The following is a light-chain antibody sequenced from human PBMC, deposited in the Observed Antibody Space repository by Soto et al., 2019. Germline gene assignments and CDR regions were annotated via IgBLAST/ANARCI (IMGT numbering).Light chain of an antibody. CDR3: SSYAGSNTWV. Sequence: QSALTQPPSASGSPGQSVTISCTGTNSDVGRYNFVAWYQQHPGQAPKVILYDVIKRPSGVPDRFSGSKSGNTASLTVSGLQAEDEGDYHCSSYAGSNTWVFGGGTKVTVL. J-gene: IGLJ3*02. CDR1: NSDVGRYNF. V-gene: IGLV2-8*01. CDR2: DVI.